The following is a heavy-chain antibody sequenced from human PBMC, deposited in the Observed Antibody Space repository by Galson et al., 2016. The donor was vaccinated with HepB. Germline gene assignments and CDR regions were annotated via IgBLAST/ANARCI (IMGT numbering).Heavy chain of an antibody. Sequence: SLRLSCAASGFTFTNYAMHWVRQAPGKGLEWVSSIGSGGDTYYPASVRGRFTISRENARESLYLQMNSLRAGDTALYYCARGRSSSHFSPSYYYGMDVWGQGTTVTVSS. D-gene: IGHD6-6*01. J-gene: IGHJ6*02. CDR1: GFTFTNYA. CDR3: ARGRSSSHFSPSYYYGMDV. CDR2: IGSGGDT. V-gene: IGHV3-13*04.